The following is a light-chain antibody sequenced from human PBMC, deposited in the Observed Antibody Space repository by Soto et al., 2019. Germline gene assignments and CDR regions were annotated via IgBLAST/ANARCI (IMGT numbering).Light chain of an antibody. V-gene: IGLV2-14*01. CDR2: DVR. Sequence: QSALTQPASVSGSPGHSITISCTGTSSDVGGYNYVYWYQQHPGKAPKLMIYDVRSRPSGVSNRFSGSKSGNTASLTISGLEAEDEADYYCSSYTSSSTLVFGGGTKLTVL. CDR3: SSYTSSSTLV. J-gene: IGLJ3*02. CDR1: SSDVGGYNY.